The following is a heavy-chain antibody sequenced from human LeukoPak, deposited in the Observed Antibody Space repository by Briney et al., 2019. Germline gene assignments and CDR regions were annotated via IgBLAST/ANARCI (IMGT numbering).Heavy chain of an antibody. CDR1: GYTFTGYY. V-gene: IGHV1-2*02. CDR2: INPNSGGT. D-gene: IGHD3-10*01. CDR3: ARITSPLWFGEFYYFDH. Sequence: ASVKVSCKASGYTFTGYYMHWVRQAPGQGLEWMGWINPNSGGTNYAQKFQGRVTMTRDTSISTAYMELSRLRSDDTAVYYCARITSPLWFGEFYYFDHWGQGTLVTVSS. J-gene: IGHJ4*02.